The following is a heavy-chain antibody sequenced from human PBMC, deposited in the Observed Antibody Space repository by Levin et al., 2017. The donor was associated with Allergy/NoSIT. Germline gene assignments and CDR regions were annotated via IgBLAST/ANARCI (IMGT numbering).Heavy chain of an antibody. J-gene: IGHJ4*02. D-gene: IGHD4-23*01. V-gene: IGHV4-39*01. Sequence: SETLSLTCTVSGGSISSSSYYWGWIRQPPGKGLEWIGSIYYSGSTYYNPSLKSRVTISVDTSKNQFSLKLSSVTAADTAVYYCARHETGDYGGNNFDYWGQGTLVTVSS. CDR1: GGSISSSSYY. CDR2: IYYSGST. CDR3: ARHETGDYGGNNFDY.